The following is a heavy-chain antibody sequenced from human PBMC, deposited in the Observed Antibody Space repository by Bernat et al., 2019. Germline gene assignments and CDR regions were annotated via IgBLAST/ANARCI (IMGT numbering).Heavy chain of an antibody. CDR1: GFSLSTSGVG. CDR3: AHSSYYDSSGYYFQGDAFDI. D-gene: IGHD3-22*01. J-gene: IGHJ3*02. Sequence: QITLKESGPTLVKPTQTLTLTCTFSGFSLSTSGVGVGWIRQPQGKSLEWLALIYWDDDKRYSPSLKSRLTITKDTSKNQVVLTMTNMDPVDTATYYCAHSSYYDSSGYYFQGDAFDIWGQGTMVTVSS. CDR2: IYWDDDK. V-gene: IGHV2-5*02.